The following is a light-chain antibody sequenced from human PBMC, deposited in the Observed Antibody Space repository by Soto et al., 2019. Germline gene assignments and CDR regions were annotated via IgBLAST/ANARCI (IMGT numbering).Light chain of an antibody. CDR1: QSVGSD. Sequence: EIVMTQSPATLSVSPGERATLSCMASQSVGSDLAWYQQKPGQPPRLLIYGASSRATGIPDRFSGSGSGTDLTLTISRLEPEDFAVFYCQHYDSLPITFGQGTRLEIK. CDR3: QHYDSLPIT. CDR2: GAS. J-gene: IGKJ5*01. V-gene: IGKV3-20*01.